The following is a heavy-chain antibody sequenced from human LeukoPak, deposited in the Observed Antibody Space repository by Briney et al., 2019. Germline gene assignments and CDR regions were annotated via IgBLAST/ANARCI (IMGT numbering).Heavy chain of an antibody. CDR3: ARVSGYDWESFYDY. V-gene: IGHV4-59*01. Sequence: SETLSLTCTVSGGSISNYYWSWIRQSPGKGLEWIGYIYYSGSTYYIPSLKSRVTISLDTSKNQFSLKLSSVTAADTAVYYCARVSGYDWESFYDYWGQGTLVTVSS. CDR2: IYYSGST. J-gene: IGHJ4*02. CDR1: GGSISNYY. D-gene: IGHD5-12*01.